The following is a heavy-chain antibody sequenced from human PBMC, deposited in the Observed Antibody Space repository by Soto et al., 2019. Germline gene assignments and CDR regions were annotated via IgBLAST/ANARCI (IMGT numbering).Heavy chain of an antibody. D-gene: IGHD6-6*01. V-gene: IGHV4-34*01. J-gene: IGHJ5*02. CDR2: INHSGST. CDR1: GGSFSGYY. CDR3: ARGLTGYSSSSNWFDP. Sequence: PSETLSLTCAVYGGSFSGYYWSWMRQPPGKGLEWIGEINHSGSTNYNPSLKSRVTISVDTSKNQFSLKLSSVTAADTAVYYCARGLTGYSSSSNWFDPWGQGTLVTVSS.